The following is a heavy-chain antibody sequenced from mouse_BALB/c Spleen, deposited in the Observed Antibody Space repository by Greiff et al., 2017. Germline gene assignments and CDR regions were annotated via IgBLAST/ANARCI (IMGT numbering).Heavy chain of an antibody. Sequence: EVQRVESGGGLVQPGGSRKLSCAASGFTFSSFGMHWVRQAPEKGLEWVAYISSGSSTIYYADTVKGRFTISRDNPKNTLFLQMTSLRSEDTAMYYCARRASPHYFDYWGQGTTLTVSS. D-gene: IGHD6-1*01. CDR1: GFTFSSFG. J-gene: IGHJ2*01. V-gene: IGHV5-17*02. CDR3: ARRASPHYFDY. CDR2: ISSGSSTI.